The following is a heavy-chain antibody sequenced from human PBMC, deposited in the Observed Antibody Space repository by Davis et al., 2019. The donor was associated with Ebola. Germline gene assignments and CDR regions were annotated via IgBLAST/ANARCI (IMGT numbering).Heavy chain of an antibody. V-gene: IGHV3-21*04. D-gene: IGHD3-10*01. CDR3: AKAGDHSGSMDV. CDR1: GFTFSSYS. Sequence: GESLKISCAASGFTFSSYSMNWVRQAPGKGLEWVSSISSSSSYIYYADSVKGRFTISRDNSKNSLYLQMNSLRTEDTALYYCAKAGDHSGSMDVWGQGTTVTVSS. CDR2: ISSSSSYI. J-gene: IGHJ6*02.